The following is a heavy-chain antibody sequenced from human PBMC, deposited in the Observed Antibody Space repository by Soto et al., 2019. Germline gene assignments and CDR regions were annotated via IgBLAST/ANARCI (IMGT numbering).Heavy chain of an antibody. CDR3: ARGPPTVAGRGVVYYYYYGMDV. V-gene: IGHV3-30-3*01. J-gene: IGHJ6*02. D-gene: IGHD6-19*01. CDR1: GFTFSSYA. Sequence: QPGGSLRLSCAASGFTFSSYAMHWVRQAPGKGLEWVAVIPYDGSNKYYADSVKGRFTISRDNSKNTLYLQMNSLRAEDTAVYYCARGPPTVAGRGVVYYYYYGMDVWGQGTTVTVSS. CDR2: IPYDGSNK.